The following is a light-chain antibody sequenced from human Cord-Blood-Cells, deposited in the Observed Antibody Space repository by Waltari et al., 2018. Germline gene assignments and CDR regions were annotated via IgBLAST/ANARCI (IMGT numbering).Light chain of an antibody. CDR3: QQYYSTPLT. J-gene: IGKJ4*01. Sequence: DIVMTKSPDSLAVSLGERATIKCKSSQSVLYSSNNKNYLAWYQQKPGQPPKLLIYWASTRESGVPDRFSGSGSWTDFTLTISSLQAEDVAVYYCQQYYSTPLTFGGGTKVEIK. CDR1: QSVLYSSNNKNY. CDR2: WAS. V-gene: IGKV4-1*01.